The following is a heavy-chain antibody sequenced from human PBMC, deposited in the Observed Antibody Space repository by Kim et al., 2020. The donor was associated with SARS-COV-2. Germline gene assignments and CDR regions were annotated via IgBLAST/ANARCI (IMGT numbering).Heavy chain of an antibody. D-gene: IGHD5-18*01. CDR3: AKRGHDSAFSLDY. Sequence: ESVKGRFTIPRDNSKNTVYLQMNSLRAEDTAVFYCAKRGHDSAFSLDYWGQGTLVTVSS. J-gene: IGHJ4*02. V-gene: IGHV3-30*02.